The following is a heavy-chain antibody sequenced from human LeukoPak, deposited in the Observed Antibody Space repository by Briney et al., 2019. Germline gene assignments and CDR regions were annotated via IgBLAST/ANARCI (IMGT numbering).Heavy chain of an antibody. CDR2: IKQDGSEK. D-gene: IGHD3-3*01. J-gene: IGHJ4*02. CDR3: ARGSIITIFGVPLEEGYYFDY. CDR1: GFTFSSYW. V-gene: IGHV3-7*05. Sequence: GGSLRLSCAASGFTFSSYWMSWVRQAPGKGLEWVANIKQDGSEKYYVDSVKGRFTISRDNAKNSLYLQMNSLRAEDTAVYYCARGSIITIFGVPLEEGYYFDYWGQGTLVTVSS.